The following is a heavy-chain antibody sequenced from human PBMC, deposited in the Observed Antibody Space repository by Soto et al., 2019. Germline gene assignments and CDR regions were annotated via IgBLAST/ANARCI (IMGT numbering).Heavy chain of an antibody. CDR1: GYTFTSYA. D-gene: IGHD3-10*01. J-gene: IGHJ5*02. V-gene: IGHV1-3*01. CDR3: AKGKSTGDIDWFDP. Sequence: ASVKVSCKASGYTFTSYAMHWVRQAPGQRLEWMGWINAGNGNTKYSQKFQGRVTITRDTSASTAYMELSSLRSEDTAMYFCAKGKSTGDIDWFDPWGQGSLVTVSS. CDR2: INAGNGNT.